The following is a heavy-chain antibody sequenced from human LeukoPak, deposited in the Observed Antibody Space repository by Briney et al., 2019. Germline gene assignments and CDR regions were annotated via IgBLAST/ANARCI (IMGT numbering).Heavy chain of an antibody. CDR3: ARDQNYYDSSGELYHVY. CDR1: GFTFSSYA. Sequence: GGSLRLSCAASGFTFSSYAMHWVRQAPGKGLEWVAVISYDGSNKYYADSVKGRFTISRDNSKNTLYLQMNSLRAEDTAVYYCARDQNYYDSSGELYHVYWGQGTLVTVSS. J-gene: IGHJ4*02. D-gene: IGHD3-22*01. CDR2: ISYDGSNK. V-gene: IGHV3-30-3*01.